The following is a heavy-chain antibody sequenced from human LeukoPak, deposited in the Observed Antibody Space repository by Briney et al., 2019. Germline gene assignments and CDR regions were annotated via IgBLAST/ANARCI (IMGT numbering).Heavy chain of an antibody. D-gene: IGHD3-3*01. CDR3: ERVGHRYYDFWSGYRQYYFDY. CDR2: TSAYIANT. J-gene: IGHJ4*02. V-gene: IGHV1-18*01. Sequence: ASVKVSCNPSGYTFTSYDISWVRQAPGHGLEWMGWTSAYIANTNYAQKQQGRVTMTVDTAASGAYMELRRLRSDDTAVYYCERVGHRYYDFWSGYRQYYFDYWCQGTLVTVSS. CDR1: GYTFTSYD.